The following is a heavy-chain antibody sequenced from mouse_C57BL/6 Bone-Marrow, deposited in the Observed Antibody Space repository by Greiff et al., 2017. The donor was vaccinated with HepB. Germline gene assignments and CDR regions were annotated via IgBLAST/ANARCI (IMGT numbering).Heavy chain of an antibody. CDR1: GFTFSSYA. J-gene: IGHJ3*01. CDR3: TRFITTVVVFAY. CDR2: ISSGGDYI. D-gene: IGHD1-1*01. V-gene: IGHV5-9-1*02. Sequence: EVQRVESGEGLVKPGGSLKLSCAASGFTFSSYAMSWVRQTPEKRLEWVAYISSGGDYIYYADTVKGRFTISRDNARNTLYLQMSSLKSEDTAMYYCTRFITTVVVFAYWGQGTLVTVSA.